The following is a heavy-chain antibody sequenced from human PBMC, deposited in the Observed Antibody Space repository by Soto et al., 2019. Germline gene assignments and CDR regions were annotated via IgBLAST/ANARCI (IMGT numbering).Heavy chain of an antibody. CDR1: GGSISSGGYS. D-gene: IGHD5-18*01. J-gene: IGHJ4*02. V-gene: IGHV4-30-2*01. CDR2: IYHSGST. CDR3: AREPGGGYSYGTLDY. Sequence: QLQLQESGSGLVKPSQTLSLTCAVSGGSISSGGYSWSWIRQPPGKGLEWIGYIYHSGSTYYNPSLHGRVTLSVDRSKNQVSLTLSSVTAAATAVSYCAREPGGGYSYGTLDYWGQGTLVTVSS.